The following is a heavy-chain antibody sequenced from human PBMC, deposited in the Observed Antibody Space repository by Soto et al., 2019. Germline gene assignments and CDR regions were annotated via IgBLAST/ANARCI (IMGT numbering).Heavy chain of an antibody. CDR2: IVPFFGTA. D-gene: IGHD3-10*01. CDR3: ARRGVGDTPNWFDV. V-gene: IGHV1-69*01. Sequence: QVQLVQSGAEVKKPGSSVKVSCKASGGTFSSYGISWVRQAPGEGLEWMGGIVPFFGTAKYAQKFQGRVTISAVESTSSAYMELSSLTSDDTAVYYCARRGVGDTPNWFDVWGQGTVVTVSS. J-gene: IGHJ5*02. CDR1: GGTFSSYG.